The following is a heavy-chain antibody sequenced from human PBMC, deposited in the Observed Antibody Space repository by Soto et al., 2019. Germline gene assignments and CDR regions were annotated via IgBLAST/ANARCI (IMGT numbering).Heavy chain of an antibody. CDR2: ISSASSET. J-gene: IGHJ4*02. CDR3: ARVAY. Sequence: GGSLRLSCAASGFTFISYEMNWVRQVPGKGLEWVASISSASSETWYADSVKGRFIISRDNAQNSLFLQMNTLRPEDSAIYYCARVAYWGPGTQVTVSS. V-gene: IGHV3-21*01. CDR1: GFTFISYE.